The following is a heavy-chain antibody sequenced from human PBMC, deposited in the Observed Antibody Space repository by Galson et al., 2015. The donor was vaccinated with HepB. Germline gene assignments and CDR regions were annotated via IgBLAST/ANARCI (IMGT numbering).Heavy chain of an antibody. Sequence: SLRLSCAASGFTFSSYAMHWVRQAPGKGLEYVSAISSNGGSTYYADSVKGRFTISRDNSKNTLYLQMSSLRAEDTAVYYCVRETGTTGDDCWGQGTLVTVSS. CDR2: ISSNGGST. D-gene: IGHD1-14*01. J-gene: IGHJ4*02. CDR3: VRETGTTGDDC. V-gene: IGHV3-64D*06. CDR1: GFTFSSYA.